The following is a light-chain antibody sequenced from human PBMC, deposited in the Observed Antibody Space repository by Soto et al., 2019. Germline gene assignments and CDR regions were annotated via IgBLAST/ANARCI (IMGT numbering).Light chain of an antibody. Sequence: DIQMTQSPSTLSSSVGERVTITCRASQSISSWLAWYQQKPGKAPKLLIYKASSLESGVPSRFSGSGTGTAVTLTISSLQPDDFATYYCQQYDSYPYTFGQGNKLEIK. V-gene: IGKV1-5*03. CDR1: QSISSW. CDR3: QQYDSYPYT. CDR2: KAS. J-gene: IGKJ2*01.